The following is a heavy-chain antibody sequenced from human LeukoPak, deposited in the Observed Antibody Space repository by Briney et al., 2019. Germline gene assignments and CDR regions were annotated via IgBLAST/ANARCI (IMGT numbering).Heavy chain of an antibody. D-gene: IGHD3-22*01. CDR3: ARVGTVYFYDSSGYSVPDY. V-gene: IGHV3-30-3*01. CDR2: ISYDGNNK. CDR1: GFTFSSYA. J-gene: IGHJ4*02. Sequence: GGSLRLSCAASGFTFSSYAMHWVRQAPGKGLEWVAVISYDGNNKYYTDSVKGRFTISRDNSKNTLYVQMNSLRGEDTAVYYCARVGTVYFYDSSGYSVPDYWGQGTLVTVSS.